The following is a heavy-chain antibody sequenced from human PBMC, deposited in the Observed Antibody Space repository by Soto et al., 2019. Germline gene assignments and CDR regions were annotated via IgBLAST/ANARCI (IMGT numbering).Heavy chain of an antibody. J-gene: IGHJ6*02. CDR2: ISHDGGT. Sequence: KTSETLSLTCAFYGGSFDDFYWSWVRQSPGKGLEWVGEISHDGGTNYSPSLASRVSISVDTSKNQFSLHLRSVTAADTGLHYCARGQLVWYGDLTPYHRDMDVWGQGTTVTSP. CDR3: ARGQLVWYGDLTPYHRDMDV. V-gene: IGHV4-34*01. CDR1: GGSFDDFY. D-gene: IGHD3-10*01.